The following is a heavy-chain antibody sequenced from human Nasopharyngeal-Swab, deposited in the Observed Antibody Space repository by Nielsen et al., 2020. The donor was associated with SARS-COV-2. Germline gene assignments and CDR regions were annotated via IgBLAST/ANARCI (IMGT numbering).Heavy chain of an antibody. CDR1: GVSFSGNP. Sequence: SETLSLTCSLNGVSFSGNPWGWIRQPQGKGLEWIGDITRSGNTNANQALKSRVIMSVATSKDEYSLKLTSVTAADTAIYFCARVNNGGGIVTASYSFFMDVWGKGTSVAGSS. V-gene: IGHV4-34*01. CDR3: ARVNNGGGIVTASYSFFMDV. D-gene: IGHD2-21*01. CDR2: ITRSGNT. J-gene: IGHJ6*03.